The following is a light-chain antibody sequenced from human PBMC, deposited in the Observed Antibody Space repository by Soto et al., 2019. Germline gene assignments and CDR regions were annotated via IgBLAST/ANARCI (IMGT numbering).Light chain of an antibody. CDR2: SNN. J-gene: IGLJ3*02. CDR1: SSNIRSNT. V-gene: IGLV1-44*01. Sequence: QSVLTQPPSASGTPGQRVTISSSGSSSNIRSNTVNWFQQLPGTAPKLLIYSNNQRPSGVPDRFSGSKSGTSASLAISGLQSEDEADYYCAAWDGSLNGWVFGGGTKLTVL. CDR3: AAWDGSLNGWV.